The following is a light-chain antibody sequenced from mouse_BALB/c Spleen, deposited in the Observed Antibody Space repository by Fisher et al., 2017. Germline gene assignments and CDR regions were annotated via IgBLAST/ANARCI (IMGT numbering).Light chain of an antibody. Sequence: TQSTATLSVTPGDRVSLSCRASQSISDYLHWYQQKSHESPRLLIKYASQSISGIPSRFSGSGSGSDFTLSINSVEPEDVGVYYCQNGHSFPYTFGGGTKLEIK. CDR3: QNGHSFPYT. V-gene: IGKV5-39*01. CDR2: YAS. CDR1: QSISDY. J-gene: IGKJ2*01.